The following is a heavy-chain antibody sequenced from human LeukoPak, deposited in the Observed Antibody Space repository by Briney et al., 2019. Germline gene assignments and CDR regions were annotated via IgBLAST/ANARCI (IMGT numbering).Heavy chain of an antibody. Sequence: SETLSLTCSVSDDSISTYYWSWLRQPQGKGPEWMGFVYSTGHTNYNPSLKSRVTMSLDTSKKQVSLELNSVTAADTAVYYCANHRLGKPLFDYGAKGPLVTVAS. CDR2: VYSTGHT. V-gene: IGHV4-4*08. CDR1: DDSISTYY. D-gene: IGHD3-16*01. J-gene: IGHJ4*01. CDR3: ANHRLGKPLFDY.